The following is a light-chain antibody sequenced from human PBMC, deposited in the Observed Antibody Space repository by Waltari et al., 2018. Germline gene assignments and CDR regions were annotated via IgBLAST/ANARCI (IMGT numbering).Light chain of an antibody. CDR2: KAS. J-gene: IGKJ1*01. CDR3: QQYNSYSGT. Sequence: DIQMTQSPSTLSASVGDRVTITCRASQSISTWLAWYQQKTGKAPILLIYKASTLESGVPSRFSGSGSGTEFTLTISSLQPDDFATYYCQQYNSYSGTFGQGTKVEIK. CDR1: QSISTW. V-gene: IGKV1-5*03.